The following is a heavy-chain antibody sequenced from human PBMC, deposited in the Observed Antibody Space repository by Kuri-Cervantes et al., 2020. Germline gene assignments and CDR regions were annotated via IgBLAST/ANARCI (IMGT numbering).Heavy chain of an antibody. Sequence: GESLKISCAASGFIFSIYAMSWVRQAPGKGLEWVSVISGSGGSTYYADSVKGWFTISRDNSKNTLYLQMNSLRAEDTAVYYCARDRNDILTGWFDPWGQGTLVTVSS. D-gene: IGHD3-9*01. V-gene: IGHV3-23*01. J-gene: IGHJ5*02. CDR3: ARDRNDILTGWFDP. CDR2: ISGSGGST. CDR1: GFIFSIYA.